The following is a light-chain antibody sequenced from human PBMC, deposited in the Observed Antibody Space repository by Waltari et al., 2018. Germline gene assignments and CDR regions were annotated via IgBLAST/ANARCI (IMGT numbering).Light chain of an antibody. V-gene: IGKV3-20*01. CDR3: QHHFRLPAT. CDR1: QSISRY. CDR2: GAS. Sequence: IMLTQSPGTLSLSPGERATLSCRDSQSISRYLAWYQQKPGQAPRLLIYGASRRATGIPDRFSGSGSGTDFSLTISGLEPEDSAVYYCQHHFRLPATFGQGTKVEIK. J-gene: IGKJ1*01.